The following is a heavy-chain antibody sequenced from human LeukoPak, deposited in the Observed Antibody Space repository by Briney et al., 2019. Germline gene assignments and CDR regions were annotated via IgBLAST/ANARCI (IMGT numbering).Heavy chain of an antibody. CDR1: GFTFTDYW. D-gene: IGHD6-13*01. CDR2: MKGDGTKK. Sequence: GGSLRLSCAVSGFTFTDYWMTWVRQAPGKGLEWVANMKGDGTKKNYVDSVKGRFAISGDSATNDVYLQLTSLRADDTAVYYCARDTSPYIGTVWSDAFDIWGQGTMVTVSS. J-gene: IGHJ3*02. V-gene: IGHV3-7*01. CDR3: ARDTSPYIGTVWSDAFDI.